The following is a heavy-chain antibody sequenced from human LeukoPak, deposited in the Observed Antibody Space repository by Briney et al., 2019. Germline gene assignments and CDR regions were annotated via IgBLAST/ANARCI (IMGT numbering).Heavy chain of an antibody. CDR1: GDSITGYY. V-gene: IGHV4-39*07. D-gene: IGHD3-16*02. CDR3: ARNYYDYVWGSYRSQLYFDY. CDR2: IYYTGNT. Sequence: PSETLSLTCTVSGDSITGYYWGWIRQPPGKGLEWIGNIYYTGNTYYNASLKSRVTISVDTSKNQFSLKLSSVTAADTAVYYCARNYYDYVWGSYRSQLYFDYWGQGTLVTVSS. J-gene: IGHJ4*02.